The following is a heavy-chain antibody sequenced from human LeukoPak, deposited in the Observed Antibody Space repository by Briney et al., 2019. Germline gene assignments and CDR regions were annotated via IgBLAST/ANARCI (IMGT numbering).Heavy chain of an antibody. D-gene: IGHD1-26*01. Sequence: WETLSLTCTVSGGSISNYYWNWIRQSAGRGLELIGRIHTSGSTNYNPSLKSRVTMSVDTSKHQFSLKLTSLTAADTAVYYCTRGAVGSTPHAAFDIWGQGTMVTVSS. CDR3: TRGAVGSTPHAAFDI. CDR1: GGSISNYY. CDR2: IHTSGST. V-gene: IGHV4-4*07. J-gene: IGHJ3*02.